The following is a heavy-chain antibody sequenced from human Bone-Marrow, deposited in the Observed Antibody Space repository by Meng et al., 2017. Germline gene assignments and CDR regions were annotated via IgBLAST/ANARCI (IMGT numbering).Heavy chain of an antibody. CDR1: GGSFSGYY. CDR2: IYTSGST. CDR3: ARAGGVAVAGIFLGFDP. J-gene: IGHJ5*02. V-gene: IGHV4-59*10. Sequence: LQAWGAGPFQASSTPALSCAVYGGSFSGYYWSWTRQPAGKGLEWIGRIYTSGSTNYNPSLKSRVTISVDTSKNQFSRKLSSVTAADTAVYYCARAGGVAVAGIFLGFDPWGQGTLVTVSS. D-gene: IGHD6-19*01.